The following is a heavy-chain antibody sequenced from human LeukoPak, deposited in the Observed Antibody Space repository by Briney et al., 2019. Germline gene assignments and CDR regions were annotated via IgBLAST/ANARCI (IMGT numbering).Heavy chain of an antibody. CDR1: GGSISSYY. CDR2: VYYTGST. V-gene: IGHV4-59*01. D-gene: IGHD6-13*01. CDR3: ARISSSNWYNERGAFDV. Sequence: PSETLSLTCTVSGGSISSYYWSWVRQPPGKGLEWIGFVYYTGSTNYSPSLKSRVTISVGTSKNQFSLKLRSVTAPDTAVYYCARISSSNWYNERGAFDVWGQGPMVTVSS. J-gene: IGHJ3*01.